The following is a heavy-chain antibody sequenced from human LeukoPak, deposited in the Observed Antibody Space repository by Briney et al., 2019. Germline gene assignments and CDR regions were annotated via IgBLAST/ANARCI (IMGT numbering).Heavy chain of an antibody. CDR1: GFTFSDYY. J-gene: IGHJ6*02. CDR2: ISSSSSYT. V-gene: IGHV3-11*06. CDR3: ARDRAYCGGDCYPYYYYGMDV. D-gene: IGHD2-21*02. Sequence: GGSLRLSCAASGFTFSDYYMSWIRQAPGKGLEWVSYISSSSSYTNYADSVKGRFTISRDNAKNSLYLQMNSLRAEDTAVYYCARDRAYCGGDCYPYYYYGMDVWGQGTTVTVSS.